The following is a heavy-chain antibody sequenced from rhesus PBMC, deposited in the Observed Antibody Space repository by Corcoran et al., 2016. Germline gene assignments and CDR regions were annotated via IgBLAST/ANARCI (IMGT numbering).Heavy chain of an antibody. CDR1: GYSFTSYW. D-gene: IGHD6-13*01. CDR2: IDPIESAT. CDR3: AKAGPYSSWSFDY. Sequence: EVQLVQSGAEVKRPGESLKISCKTSGYSFTSYWISWVRQMPGKGLEWMGAIDPIESATRHSPALQGQVTISADKSISTTYLQWSRLKASDSATYYCAKAGPYSSWSFDYWGQGVLVTVSS. J-gene: IGHJ4*01. V-gene: IGHV5-2*01.